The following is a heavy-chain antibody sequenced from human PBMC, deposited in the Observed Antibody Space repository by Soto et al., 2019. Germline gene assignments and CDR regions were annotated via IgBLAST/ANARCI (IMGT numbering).Heavy chain of an antibody. V-gene: IGHV1-3*01. J-gene: IGHJ4*02. CDR1: GYTFTSYA. Sequence: QVQLVQSGAEVKKPGASVKVSCKASGYTFTSYAMHWVRQAPGQRLEWMGWINAGNGNTKYSQKFQGRVTITRDTSASTAYMELSSLRSEDTAVYYCARGLGGYDYGDYGPGDYWGQGTLITVSS. D-gene: IGHD4-17*01. CDR2: INAGNGNT. CDR3: ARGLGGYDYGDYGPGDY.